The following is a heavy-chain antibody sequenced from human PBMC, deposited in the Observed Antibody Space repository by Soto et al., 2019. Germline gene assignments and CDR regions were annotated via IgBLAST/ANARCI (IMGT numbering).Heavy chain of an antibody. V-gene: IGHV4-30-2*01. J-gene: IGHJ4*02. D-gene: IGHD2-2*01. CDR1: GGSISSGGYS. CDR2: IYHNGNT. Sequence: SETLSLTCAVSGGSISSGGYSWSWIRQPPGKGLEWIGYIYHNGNTYYNPSLKSRVTISVDRSKNHFSLNLSSVTAADTPVYYCARVPDRWGQGTLV. CDR3: ARVPDR.